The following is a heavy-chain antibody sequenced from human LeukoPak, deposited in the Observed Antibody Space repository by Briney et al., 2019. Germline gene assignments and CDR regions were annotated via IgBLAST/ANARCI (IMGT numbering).Heavy chain of an antibody. Sequence: GGSLRLSCAASGFTFDDYGMSWVRQAPGKGLEWVSGINWNGGSTGYADSVKGRFTISRDNAKNSLYLQMNSLRAEDTALYYCARVPTIFGVAPYYYMDVWGKGTTVTVSS. J-gene: IGHJ6*03. V-gene: IGHV3-20*04. CDR2: INWNGGST. CDR1: GFTFDDYG. CDR3: ARVPTIFGVAPYYYMDV. D-gene: IGHD3-3*01.